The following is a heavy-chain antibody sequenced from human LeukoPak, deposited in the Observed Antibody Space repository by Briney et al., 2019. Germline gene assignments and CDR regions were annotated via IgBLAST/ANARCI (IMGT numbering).Heavy chain of an antibody. J-gene: IGHJ4*02. CDR3: AKDRNSWTGYYFEY. V-gene: IGHV3-23*01. CDR1: GLPFSIYA. Sequence: GGPLTLPCAPSGLPFSIYAMIWARHSPERGREGVSVISGSGGSTYYADSVKGRFTISRDNSKNTLYVQMNSLRAEDTAVYYCAKDRNSWTGYYFEYWGQGTLVTVSS. D-gene: IGHD6-13*01. CDR2: ISGSGGST.